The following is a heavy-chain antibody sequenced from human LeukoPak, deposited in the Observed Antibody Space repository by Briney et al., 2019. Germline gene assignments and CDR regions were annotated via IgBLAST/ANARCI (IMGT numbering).Heavy chain of an antibody. CDR1: GFTFSSYS. D-gene: IGHD3-22*01. CDR2: ISSSSGYI. CDR3: ARDVNRGYYDSSGYPY. Sequence: GGSLRLSCAASGFTFSSYSMNWVRQAPGKGLEWVSSISSSSGYIYYADSVKGRFTISRDNAKNSLYLQMNSLRAEDTAVYYCARDVNRGYYDSSGYPYWGQGTLVTVSS. J-gene: IGHJ4*02. V-gene: IGHV3-21*01.